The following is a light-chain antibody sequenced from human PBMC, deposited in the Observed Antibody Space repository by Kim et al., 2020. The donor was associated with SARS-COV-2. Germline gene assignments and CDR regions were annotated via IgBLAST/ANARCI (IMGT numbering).Light chain of an antibody. Sequence: DIQMTQSPSTLSASVGDRVTITCRASRSVSRWLAWYQQKAGKAPTLLIYRATTLFSGVPSRFSGSGSGTEFTLTITSLQPEDFATYYCQQYNSHIDYTFGQGTKVDIK. V-gene: IGKV1-5*03. CDR2: RAT. CDR1: RSVSRW. CDR3: QQYNSHIDYT. J-gene: IGKJ2*01.